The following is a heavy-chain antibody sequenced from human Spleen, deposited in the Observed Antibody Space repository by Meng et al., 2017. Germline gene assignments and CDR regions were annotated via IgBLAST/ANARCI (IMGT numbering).Heavy chain of an antibody. D-gene: IGHD4-23*01. J-gene: IGHJ6*02. CDR1: GFTFDDYA. CDR3: AKHGGVTPSDFYYGLDV. Sequence: SLKISCAASGFTFDDYAMHWVRQAPGKGLEWVSGISWNSDTIGYADSVKGRFTISRDNAKNSLYLQMTSLRAEDTALYYCAKHGGVTPSDFYYGLDVWGHGTTVTVSS. CDR2: ISWNSDTI. V-gene: IGHV3-9*01.